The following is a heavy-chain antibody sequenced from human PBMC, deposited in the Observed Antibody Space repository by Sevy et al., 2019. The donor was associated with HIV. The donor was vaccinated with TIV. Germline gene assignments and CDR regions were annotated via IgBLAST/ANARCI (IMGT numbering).Heavy chain of an antibody. V-gene: IGHV3-7*03. J-gene: IGHJ4*02. Sequence: GGSLRLSRVASGFTVSNYWMNWVRQAPGMGLEWVAKIKEDGKETYYVDSVKGRFTISRDNAKNSLYLQMTSLRAEDTAVYYCARDKNSAMVTPFDFWGQGTLVTVSS. D-gene: IGHD5-18*01. CDR2: IKEDGKET. CDR3: ARDKNSAMVTPFDF. CDR1: GFTVSNYW.